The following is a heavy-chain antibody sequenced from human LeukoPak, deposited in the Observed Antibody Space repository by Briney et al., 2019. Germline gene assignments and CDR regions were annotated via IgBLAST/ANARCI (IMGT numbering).Heavy chain of an antibody. Sequence: SETLSLTCTVSGGSITSYYWSYIRQPAGKGLEWIGRIHTSGSTNYNPSLKSRVTMSVDTSKNQFSLKLSSVTAADTAIYYCAREFSGTSIAARVFDSWGQGTLVTVPS. CDR1: GGSITSYY. CDR2: IHTSGST. V-gene: IGHV4-4*07. CDR3: AREFSGTSIAARVFDS. D-gene: IGHD6-6*01. J-gene: IGHJ4*02.